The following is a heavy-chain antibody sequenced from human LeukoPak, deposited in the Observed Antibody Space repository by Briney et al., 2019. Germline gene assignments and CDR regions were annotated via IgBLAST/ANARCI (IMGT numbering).Heavy chain of an antibody. CDR2: IIPIFGTA. J-gene: IGHJ3*02. Sequence: SVKVSCKASGGTFSSYAISWVRQAPGKGLEWMGGIIPIFGTANYAQKFQGRVTITADESTSTAYMELSSLRSEDTAVYYCARDKTTVVTGAFDIWGQGTMVTVSS. CDR1: GGTFSSYA. D-gene: IGHD4-23*01. V-gene: IGHV1-69*01. CDR3: ARDKTTVVTGAFDI.